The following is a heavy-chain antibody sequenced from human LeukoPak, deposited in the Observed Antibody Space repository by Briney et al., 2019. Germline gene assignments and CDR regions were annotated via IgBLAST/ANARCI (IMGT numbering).Heavy chain of an antibody. CDR3: ASDANSGYDSSDYYYYYMDV. D-gene: IGHD5-12*01. CDR1: GGTFSSYA. V-gene: IGHV1-69*06. CDR2: IIPIFGTA. J-gene: IGHJ6*03. Sequence: SVKVSCKASGGTFSSYAISWVRQAPGQGLEWMGGIIPIFGTANYAQKFQGRVTITADKSTSTAYMELSSLRSEDTAVYYCASDANSGYDSSDYYYYYMDVWGKGTTVTVSS.